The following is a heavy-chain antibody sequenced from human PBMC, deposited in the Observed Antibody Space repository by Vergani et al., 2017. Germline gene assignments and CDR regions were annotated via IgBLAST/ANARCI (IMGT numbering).Heavy chain of an antibody. CDR2: IHPADSDT. CDR3: ARLYGRDSSGSKYFDY. V-gene: IGHV5-51*01. Sequence: EVQLVQSGAEAQKPGESLKISCQISGYSFTNYWIGWVRQMPGKGLEWMGIIHPADSDTRYSPSFQGQVTISVDKAISTAYLQRRSLRASDSAMYYCARLYGRDSSGSKYFDYWGQGTLVTVSS. D-gene: IGHD3-22*01. CDR1: GYSFTNYW. J-gene: IGHJ4*02.